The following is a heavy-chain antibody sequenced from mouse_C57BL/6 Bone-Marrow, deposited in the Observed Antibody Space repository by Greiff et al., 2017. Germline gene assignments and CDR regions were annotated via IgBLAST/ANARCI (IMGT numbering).Heavy chain of an antibody. CDR2: INYDGSST. J-gene: IGHJ4*01. CDR3: ARVYSNFYYYAMDY. D-gene: IGHD2-5*01. V-gene: IGHV5-16*01. Sequence: EVKVVESEGGLVQPGSSMKLSCTASGFTFSDYYMAWVRQVPEKGLEWVANINYDGSSTYYLDSLKSRFIISRDNAKNILYLQMSSLKSEDTATYYCARVYSNFYYYAMDYWGQGTSVTVSS. CDR1: GFTFSDYY.